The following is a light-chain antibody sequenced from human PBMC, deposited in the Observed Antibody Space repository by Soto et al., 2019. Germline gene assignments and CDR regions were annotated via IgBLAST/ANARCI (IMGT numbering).Light chain of an antibody. CDR3: QQYNSYLFT. J-gene: IGKJ3*01. CDR2: DAS. V-gene: IGKV1-5*01. CDR1: QSISSW. Sequence: DIQMTQSPSTLSASVGDRVTITCRASQSISSWLAWYQQKLGKAPKLLIYDASSLESRVPSRFSGSGSGTEFTLTISSLQPDDFATYYCQQYNSYLFTFGPGTKVDIK.